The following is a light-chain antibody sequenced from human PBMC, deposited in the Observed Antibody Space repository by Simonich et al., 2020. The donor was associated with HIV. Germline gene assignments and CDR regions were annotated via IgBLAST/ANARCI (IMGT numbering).Light chain of an antibody. CDR1: QSISRW. J-gene: IGKJ1*01. CDR2: KAS. V-gene: IGKV1-5*03. Sequence: DIQMTQSPSTLSASVGDRVTITCRASQSISRWLDWYQQKTGKAPKLLIYKASSLESGVPSRFSGSGSGTEFTLTISSLQPDDFATYYCQQYNSYSRTFGQGTKVEIK. CDR3: QQYNSYSRT.